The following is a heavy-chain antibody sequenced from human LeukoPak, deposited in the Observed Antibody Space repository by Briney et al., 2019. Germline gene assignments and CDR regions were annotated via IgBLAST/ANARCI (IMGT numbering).Heavy chain of an antibody. CDR2: IYYSGST. J-gene: IGHJ4*02. V-gene: IGHV4-31*03. Sequence: SETLSLTCTVSGGSISSGGYYWSWIRQHPGKGLEWIGYIYYSGSTYYNPSLRSRVIMSVDTSKNRFSLKLSSVTAADTAVYYCARLLDYFDYWGQGTLVTVSS. CDR1: GGSISSGGYY. CDR3: ARLLDYFDY.